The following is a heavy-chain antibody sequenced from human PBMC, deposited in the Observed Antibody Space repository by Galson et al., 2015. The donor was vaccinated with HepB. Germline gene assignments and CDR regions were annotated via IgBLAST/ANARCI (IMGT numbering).Heavy chain of an antibody. D-gene: IGHD1-1*01. Sequence: SLRLSCAASGFTFSSSNMHWVRQSPVKGLEWLAIISPDGRTTYYADAVRGRFTISRDNSKNTLFLQVDYLGTQDTAAYYCARDFLWNFDFWGRGALVTVSS. CDR3: ARDFLWNFDF. J-gene: IGHJ4*02. V-gene: IGHV3-30-3*01. CDR2: ISPDGRTT. CDR1: GFTFSSSN.